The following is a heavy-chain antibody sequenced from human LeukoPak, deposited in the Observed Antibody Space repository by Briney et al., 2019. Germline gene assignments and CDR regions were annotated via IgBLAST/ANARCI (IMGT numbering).Heavy chain of an antibody. CDR1: GFTFSSYW. V-gene: IGHV3-7*03. CDR3: ARESYYFDY. CDR2: IKEDGSEK. D-gene: IGHD3-16*02. J-gene: IGHJ4*02. Sequence: PGGSLRLSCAASGFTFSSYWLTWVRKAPGKGLEGGANIKEDGSEKYYMDSVKGRFTISRDNAKNSLYLQINSLRVDDTAVYYCARESYYFDYWGQGPLVTVSS.